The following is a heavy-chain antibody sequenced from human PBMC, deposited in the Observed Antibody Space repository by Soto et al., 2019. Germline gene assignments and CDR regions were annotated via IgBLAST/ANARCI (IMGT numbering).Heavy chain of an antibody. CDR2: LIHSGST. V-gene: IGHV4-34*04. Sequence: SETLFLTCAISGGSLSCYYWGWIRQPPGKRLERIGELIHSGSTNLNPSLKRRPTIPVDMSKNQSSLTLSAVTAANTALYYRARPPIKYCCGFNCGPDHQYYMDGWGTGTAVTVSS. D-gene: IGHD2-15*01. CDR3: ARPPIKYCCGFNCGPDHQYYMDG. CDR1: GGSLSCYY. J-gene: IGHJ6*03.